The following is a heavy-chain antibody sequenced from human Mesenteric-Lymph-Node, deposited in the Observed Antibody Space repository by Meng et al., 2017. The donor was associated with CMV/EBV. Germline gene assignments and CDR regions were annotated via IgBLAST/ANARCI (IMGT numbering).Heavy chain of an antibody. CDR3: AGGIAAAGSRWFDP. V-gene: IGHV1-69*02. J-gene: IGHJ5*02. CDR1: GGTFSSYA. D-gene: IGHD6-13*01. Sequence: QVQLVQSGAEVTKPAPSVKVSCKASGGTFSSYAISGVRQAPGQGPEWMGRIIPILGIANYAQKFQGRVTITADKSTSKAYMELSSLRSEDTAVYYCAGGIAAAGSRWFDPWGQGTLVTVSS. CDR2: IIPILGIA.